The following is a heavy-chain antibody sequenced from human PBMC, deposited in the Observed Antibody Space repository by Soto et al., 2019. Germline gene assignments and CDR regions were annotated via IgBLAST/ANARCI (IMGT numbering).Heavy chain of an antibody. J-gene: IGHJ4*02. CDR2: VKDGGHT. D-gene: IGHD5-12*01. CDR1: GGSLSGYY. CDR3: ARGQEGVVATH. V-gene: IGHV4-34*01. Sequence: QVQLQQWGAGLLKPSETLSLNCAVTGGSLSGYYWSWIRQPPGKGLEWIGEVKDGGHTNYSPSLRGXXTXSXXPSHNQFSLRLNSVTAADTGVYYCARGQEGVVATHWDQGSLVTVSS.